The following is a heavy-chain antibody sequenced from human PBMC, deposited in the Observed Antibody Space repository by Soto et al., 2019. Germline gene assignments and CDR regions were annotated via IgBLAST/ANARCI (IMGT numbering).Heavy chain of an antibody. V-gene: IGHV3-30-3*01. CDR3: AREGYCSSTSCYDAFDI. D-gene: IGHD2-2*01. CDR2: ISYDGSNK. J-gene: IGHJ3*02. CDR1: GFTFSSYA. Sequence: GGSLRLSCAASGFTFSSYAMHWVRQAPGKGLEWVAVISYDGSNKYYADSVKGRFTISRDNSKNTLYLQMNSLRAEDTAVYYCAREGYCSSTSCYDAFDIWGQGTMVTVSS.